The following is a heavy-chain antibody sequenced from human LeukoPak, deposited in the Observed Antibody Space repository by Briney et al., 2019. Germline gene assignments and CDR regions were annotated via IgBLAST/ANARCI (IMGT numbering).Heavy chain of an antibody. Sequence: SETLSLTCAAYGASFSAYYWTWIRQPPGEGLEWVGEISLGGGTVYNPSLKSRVTISADTSKNQCSLTLTSVTAADTALYYCALSTTRVTRRTIDYWDQGAPVTVSS. CDR3: ALSTTRVTRRTIDY. CDR2: ISLGGGT. V-gene: IGHV4-34*01. D-gene: IGHD4-17*01. CDR1: GASFSAYY. J-gene: IGHJ4*02.